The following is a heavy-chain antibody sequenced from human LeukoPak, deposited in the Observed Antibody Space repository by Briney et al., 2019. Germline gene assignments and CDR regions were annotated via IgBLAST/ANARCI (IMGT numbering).Heavy chain of an antibody. CDR1: GFTFSSYW. CDR3: ARVEASGYDYGAFDY. D-gene: IGHD5-12*01. J-gene: IGHJ4*02. Sequence: GGSLRLSCAASGFTFSSYWMSWVRQAPGKGLEWVANIKQDGSEKYYVDSVKGRFTISRDNAKNSLYLQMNSLGAEDTAVYYCARVEASGYDYGAFDYWGQGTLVTVSS. V-gene: IGHV3-7*01. CDR2: IKQDGSEK.